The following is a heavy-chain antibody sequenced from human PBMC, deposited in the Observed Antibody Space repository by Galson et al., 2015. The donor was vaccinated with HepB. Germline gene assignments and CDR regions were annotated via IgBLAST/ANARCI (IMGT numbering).Heavy chain of an antibody. V-gene: IGHV4-59*01. CDR1: GFTFTSSA. D-gene: IGHD3-22*01. J-gene: IGHJ2*01. CDR3: AAGYDTSGYYYWYFDL. Sequence: SCKASGFTFTSSAVQWVRQARGQRLEWIGYIYYSGSTNYSPSLMSRVTISVDTSKNQFSLKLNSVTAADTAVYYCAAGYDTSGYYYWYFDLWGRGTLVTVSS. CDR2: IYYSGST.